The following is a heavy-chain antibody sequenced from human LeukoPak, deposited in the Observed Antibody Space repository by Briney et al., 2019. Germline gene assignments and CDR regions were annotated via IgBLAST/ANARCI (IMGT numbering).Heavy chain of an antibody. Sequence: KPGGSLRLSCAASGFTFSNAWMSWVRQAPGKGLEWVGRIKSKTDGGTTDHAAPVKGRFTISRDDSKNTLYLQMNSLKTEDTAVYYCTTDQQGYCSSTSCSPPYDYWGQGTLVTVSS. J-gene: IGHJ4*02. CDR3: TTDQQGYCSSTSCSPPYDY. V-gene: IGHV3-15*01. D-gene: IGHD2-2*01. CDR2: IKSKTDGGTT. CDR1: GFTFSNAW.